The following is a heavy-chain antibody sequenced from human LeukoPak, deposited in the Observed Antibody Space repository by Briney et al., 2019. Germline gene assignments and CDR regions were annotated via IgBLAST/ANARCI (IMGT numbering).Heavy chain of an antibody. J-gene: IGHJ6*02. CDR1: GFTFSSYW. CDR3: AKVLAATYYYFYGMDV. V-gene: IGHV3-23*01. CDR2: ISGSGGST. Sequence: GGSLRLSCAASGFTFSSYWMSWVRQAPGKGLEWISTISGSGGSTYYADSVKGRFTFSRDNSKNTLYLQMNSLRAEDTAVYYCAKVLAATYYYFYGMDVWGQGTTVTVSS. D-gene: IGHD2-15*01.